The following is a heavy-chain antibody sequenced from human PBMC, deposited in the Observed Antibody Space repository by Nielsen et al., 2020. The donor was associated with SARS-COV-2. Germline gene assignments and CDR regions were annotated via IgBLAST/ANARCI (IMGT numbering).Heavy chain of an antibody. V-gene: IGHV4-34*01. CDR2: INHSGST. Sequence: SETLSLTCAVYGGSFSGYYWSWIRQPPGKGLEWIGEINHSGSTNYNPSLKSRVTISVDTSKNQFSLKLSSVTAADTAVYYCARGSGTTVTTFYYYYYGRDGWGQGTTVTVSS. D-gene: IGHD4-11*01. CDR1: GGSFSGYY. J-gene: IGHJ6*02. CDR3: ARGSGTTVTTFYYYYYGRDG.